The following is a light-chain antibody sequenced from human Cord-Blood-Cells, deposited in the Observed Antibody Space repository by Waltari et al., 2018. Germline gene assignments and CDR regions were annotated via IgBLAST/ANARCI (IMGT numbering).Light chain of an antibody. J-gene: IGLJ1*01. V-gene: IGLV2-14*01. CDR1: SSDGGGYNY. Sequence: QSALTQPASVSGSPGQSITISCTGTSSDGGGYNYVSWYQQHPGKAPKLMIYDVSNRPSGVSTRFSGSKSGNTASLTISGLQAEDEADYYCSSYTSSSTYVFGTGTKVTVL. CDR2: DVS. CDR3: SSYTSSSTYV.